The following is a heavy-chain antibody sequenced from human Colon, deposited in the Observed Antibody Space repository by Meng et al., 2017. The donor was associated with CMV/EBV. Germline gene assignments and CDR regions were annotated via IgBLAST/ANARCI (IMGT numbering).Heavy chain of an antibody. V-gene: IGHV3-74*03. D-gene: IGHD6-6*01. J-gene: IGHJ4*02. CDR1: GFTFSYYW. Sequence: GVLKISCAASGFTFSYYWMHWVRQVPGKGLVWVSRIKSDGSKTEYADSVRGRFTISRDNAKDTLYLEMNTLRVEDTAVYYCTRDAGSSTSMDYWGQGTLVTVSS. CDR2: IKSDGSKT. CDR3: TRDAGSSTSMDY.